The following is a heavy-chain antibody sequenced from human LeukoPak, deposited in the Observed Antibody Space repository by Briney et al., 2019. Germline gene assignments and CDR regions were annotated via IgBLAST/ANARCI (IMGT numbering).Heavy chain of an antibody. CDR1: GGSFSGYY. J-gene: IGHJ5*02. CDR2: INHSGST. D-gene: IGHD3-3*01. CDR3: ARHSYYDFWSGYLGGRVSWFDP. V-gene: IGHV4-34*01. Sequence: SETLSLTCAVFGGSFSGYYWSWIRQPPGKGLEWIGEINHSGSTHYNPSLKSRVTISVDTSKNQFSLKLSSVTAADTAVYYCARHSYYDFWSGYLGGRVSWFDPWGQGTLVTVSS.